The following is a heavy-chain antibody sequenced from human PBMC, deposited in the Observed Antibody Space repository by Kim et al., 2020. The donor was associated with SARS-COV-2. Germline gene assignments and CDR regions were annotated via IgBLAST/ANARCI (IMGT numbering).Heavy chain of an antibody. Sequence: SETLSLTCTVSGGSISSGDYYWSWIRQPPGKGLEWIGYIYYSGSTYYNPSLKSRVTISVDTSKNQFSLKLSSVTAADTAVYYCARDGGDTAMPYPPLWGQGTLVTVSS. D-gene: IGHD5-18*01. CDR3: ARDGGDTAMPYPPL. CDR2: IYYSGST. J-gene: IGHJ4*02. CDR1: GGSISSGDYY. V-gene: IGHV4-30-4*01.